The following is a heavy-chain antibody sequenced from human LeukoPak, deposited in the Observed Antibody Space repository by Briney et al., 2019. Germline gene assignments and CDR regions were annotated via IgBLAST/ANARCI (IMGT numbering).Heavy chain of an antibody. V-gene: IGHV3-30*18. CDR3: AKLMSPIVGATYDAFDI. D-gene: IGHD1-26*01. CDR1: GFTFSSYG. Sequence: PGGSLRLSCAGSGFTFSSYGMHWVRQAPGKGLEWVAVISYDGSNKYYADSVKGRFTISRDNSKNTLYLQMNSLRAEDTAVYYCAKLMSPIVGATYDAFDIWGQGTMVTVSS. CDR2: ISYDGSNK. J-gene: IGHJ3*02.